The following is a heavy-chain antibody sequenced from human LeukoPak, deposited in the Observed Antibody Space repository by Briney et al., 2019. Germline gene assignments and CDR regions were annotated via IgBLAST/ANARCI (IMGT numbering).Heavy chain of an antibody. CDR3: ARANFLYCSSTTCLFDY. D-gene: IGHD2-2*01. Sequence: SVKVSCKASGYTFTDYYMHWVRQAPGQGFEWMGWINPNDGDTNYAQKFQGRVTMTRDTSISTAHMEVSRLRSDDTAVYYCARANFLYCSSTTCLFDYWGQVTLVTVSS. J-gene: IGHJ4*02. V-gene: IGHV1-2*02. CDR1: GYTFTDYY. CDR2: INPNDGDT.